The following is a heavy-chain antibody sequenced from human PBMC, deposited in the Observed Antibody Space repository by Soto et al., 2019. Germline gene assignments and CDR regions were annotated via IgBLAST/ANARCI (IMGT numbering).Heavy chain of an antibody. CDR1: GFTVSTND. D-gene: IGHD6-13*01. CDR3: ARDGFVAAAGTLDY. V-gene: IGHV3-66*01. J-gene: IGHJ4*02. Sequence: EVQLVESGGGLVQPGGSLRPSCAASGFTVSTNDMTWVRQAPGKGLEWVSVIYSGGNTYYADSVKGRFTISRDNSKNTLYLQMNSLRAEDTAVYYCARDGFVAAAGTLDYWGQGTLVTVSS. CDR2: IYSGGNT.